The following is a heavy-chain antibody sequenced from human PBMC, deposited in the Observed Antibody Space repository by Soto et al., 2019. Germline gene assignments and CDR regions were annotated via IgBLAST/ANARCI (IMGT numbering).Heavy chain of an antibody. J-gene: IGHJ4*02. Sequence: QVQLVQSGAEVKKPGASVKVSCKASGYTFTSYGISWVRQAPGQGLEWMGWISAYNGNTNYAQKLQGRVTMTTDTPTSTAYRRLRGLRPEDTAVYYCARGNTAPITIFGVFINLPDYGGQGTRVTGSP. CDR2: ISAYNGNT. D-gene: IGHD3-3*01. CDR3: ARGNTAPITIFGVFINLPDY. CDR1: GYTFTSYG. V-gene: IGHV1-18*01.